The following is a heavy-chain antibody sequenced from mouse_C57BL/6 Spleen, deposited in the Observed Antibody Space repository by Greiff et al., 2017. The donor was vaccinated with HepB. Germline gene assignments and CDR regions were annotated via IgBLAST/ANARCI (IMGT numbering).Heavy chain of an antibody. CDR3: ARRGIEHPYWYFDV. CDR1: EYEFPSHD. CDR2: INSDGGST. J-gene: IGHJ1*03. Sequence: EVKLMESGGGLVQPGESLKLSCESNEYEFPSHDMSWVRKTPEKRLELVAAINSDGGSTYYPDTMERRFIISRDNTKKTLYLQMSSLRSEDTALYYCARRGIEHPYWYFDVWGTGTTVTVSS. V-gene: IGHV5-2*01.